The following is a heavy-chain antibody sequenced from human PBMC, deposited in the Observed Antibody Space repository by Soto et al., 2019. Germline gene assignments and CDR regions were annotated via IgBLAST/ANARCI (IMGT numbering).Heavy chain of an antibody. CDR2: IIPIFGTA. J-gene: IGHJ4*02. D-gene: IGHD6-19*01. CDR1: GGTFSSYA. Sequence: GASVKVSCKASGGTFSSYAISWVRQAPGQGLEWMGGIIPIFGTANYAQKFQGRVTITADESTSTAYMELSSLRSEDTAVYYCASDRDHKQWVVRGYYFDYWGQGTLVTVSS. V-gene: IGHV1-69*13. CDR3: ASDRDHKQWVVRGYYFDY.